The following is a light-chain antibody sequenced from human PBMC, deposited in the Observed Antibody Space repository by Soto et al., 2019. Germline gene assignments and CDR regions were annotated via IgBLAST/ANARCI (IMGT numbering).Light chain of an antibody. CDR3: ISYTSSSTKV. CDR1: SRDVGGYNY. J-gene: IGLJ1*01. V-gene: IGLV2-14*01. CDR2: DVS. Sequence: QSALTQPASVSGSPGQSITISCTGTSRDVGGYNYVSWYQQHPGKAPKLMIYDVSNRPSGVSNRFSGSKSGNTASLTISGLQAEDEADYYCISYTSSSTKVFGTRTKLTVL.